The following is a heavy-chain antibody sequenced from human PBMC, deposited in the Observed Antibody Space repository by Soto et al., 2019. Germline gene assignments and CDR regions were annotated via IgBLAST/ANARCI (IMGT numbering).Heavy chain of an antibody. CDR3: AKDLRAAPXXXNXDX. CDR1: GFTFSSYA. J-gene: IGHJ6*02. V-gene: IGHV3-23*01. Sequence: CGALRLSGAAAGFTFSSYAMNWVRQAPGKGLEWVSGIRGSGGSTYHADSVKDRFAISRDNSKNTLYLQMNRLRAEDSAVYYCAKDLRAAPXXXNXDXXGQGISVTVS. D-gene: IGHD6-13*01. CDR2: IRGSGGST.